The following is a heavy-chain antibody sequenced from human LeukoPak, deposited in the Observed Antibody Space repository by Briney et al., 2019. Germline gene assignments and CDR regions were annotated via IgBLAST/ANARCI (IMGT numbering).Heavy chain of an antibody. CDR2: INPNSGGT. D-gene: IGHD4-17*01. V-gene: IGHV1-2*02. CDR3: ARGGSSRATVTSN. Sequence: ASVKVSCRASGYTFTGYYMHWVRQAPGQGLEWMEWINPNSGGTNYAQKFQGRVTMTRDTSISTAYMELSRLRSDDTAVYYCARGGSSRATVTSNWGQGTLVTVSS. CDR1: GYTFTGYY. J-gene: IGHJ4*02.